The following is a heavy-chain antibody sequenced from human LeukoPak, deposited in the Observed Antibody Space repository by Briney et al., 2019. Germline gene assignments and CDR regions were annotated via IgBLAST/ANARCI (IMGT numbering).Heavy chain of an antibody. CDR1: GFTFSSYA. CDR3: VKERYGSGSYYFDY. J-gene: IGHJ4*02. Sequence: GGSLRLSCSASGFTFSSYAMHWVRQAPGKGLEYVSAISSNGGSTYYADSVKGRFTISRDNSKNTLYLQMSSLRAEDTAVYYCVKERYGSGSYYFDYWGQGTLVTVTS. V-gene: IGHV3-64D*06. CDR2: ISSNGGST. D-gene: IGHD3-10*01.